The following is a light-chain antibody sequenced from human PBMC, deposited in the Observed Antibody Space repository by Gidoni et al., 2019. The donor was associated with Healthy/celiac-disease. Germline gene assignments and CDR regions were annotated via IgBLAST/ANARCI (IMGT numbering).Light chain of an antibody. CDR2: GAS. V-gene: IGKV3-15*01. Sequence: IVMTQSPATLSVSPGERATLPCRASQSVSSNLAWYQQKPGQAPRLLSYGASTRATGSPARLSGSGSGTEFTLTISSLQAEDVAVYYCQQYNNWPPWTFGQGTKVEIK. CDR1: QSVSSN. CDR3: QQYNNWPPWT. J-gene: IGKJ1*01.